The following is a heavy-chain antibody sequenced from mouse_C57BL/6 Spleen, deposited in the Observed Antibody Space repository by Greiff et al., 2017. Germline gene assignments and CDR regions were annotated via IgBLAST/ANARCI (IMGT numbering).Heavy chain of an antibody. CDR3: ARGEMDY. CDR1: GYSITSGYY. Sequence: EVHLVESGPGLVKPSQSLSLTCSVTGYSITSGYYWNWIRQFPGNKLEWMGYISYDGSNNYNPSLKNRISITRDTSKNQFFLKLNSVTTEDTATYYCARGEMDYWGQGTSVTVSS. J-gene: IGHJ4*01. V-gene: IGHV3-6*01. CDR2: ISYDGSN.